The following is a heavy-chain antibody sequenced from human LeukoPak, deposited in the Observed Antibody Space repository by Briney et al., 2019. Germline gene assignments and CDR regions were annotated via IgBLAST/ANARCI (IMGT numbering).Heavy chain of an antibody. CDR2: IWHDGGNK. CDR1: GFTLRDYG. Sequence: GGSLRLSCPASGFTLRDYGMHWVRQAPGKGLEWVAVIWHDGGNKYYADSVQGRFTISRDNAKNTLYLQMNSLRAEDTAVYYCARAYYGSGKDSWGQGTLVTVSS. J-gene: IGHJ4*02. V-gene: IGHV3-33*01. CDR3: ARAYYGSGKDS. D-gene: IGHD3-10*01.